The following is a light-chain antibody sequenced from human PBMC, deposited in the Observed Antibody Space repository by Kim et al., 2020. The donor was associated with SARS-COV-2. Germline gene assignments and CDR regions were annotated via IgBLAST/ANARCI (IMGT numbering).Light chain of an antibody. CDR1: QSTY. V-gene: IGKV3-11*01. CDR3: QQRSNWLWT. J-gene: IGKJ1*01. Sequence: EIVLTQSPATLSLSPGERATLSCRASQSTYLAWYQQKPGQAPRLLIDDASNRATGIPGRFSGSGSGTDFTLTISSLEPEDFAVYYCQQRSNWLWTFGQGTKVDIK. CDR2: DAS.